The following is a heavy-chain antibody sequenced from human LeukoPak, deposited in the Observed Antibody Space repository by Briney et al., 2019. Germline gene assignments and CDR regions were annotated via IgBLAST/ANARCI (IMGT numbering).Heavy chain of an antibody. CDR2: IYYSGST. D-gene: IGHD2-15*01. V-gene: IGHV4-39*01. J-gene: IGHJ4*02. CDR3: ASDYCSGGSCYYD. CDR1: GGSFSSSSYY. Sequence: NPSETLSLTCAVYGGSFSSSSYYWGWIRQPPGKGLEWIGSIYYSGSTYYNPSLKSRVTISVDTSKNQLSLKLSSVTAADTAVYYCASDYCSGGSCYYDWGQGTLVTVSS.